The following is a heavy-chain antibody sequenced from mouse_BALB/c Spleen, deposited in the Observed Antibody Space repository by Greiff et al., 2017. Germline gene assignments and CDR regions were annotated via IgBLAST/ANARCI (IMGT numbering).Heavy chain of an antibody. CDR1: GFTFSSFG. V-gene: IGHV5-17*02. Sequence: EVKLVESGGGLVQPGGSRKLSCAASGFTFSSFGMHWVRQAPEKGLEWVAYISSGSSTIYYADTVKGRFTISRDNPKNTLFLQMTSLRSEDTAMYYCARSDMITSFAYWGQGTLVTVSA. J-gene: IGHJ3*01. CDR3: ARSDMITSFAY. D-gene: IGHD2-4*01. CDR2: ISSGSSTI.